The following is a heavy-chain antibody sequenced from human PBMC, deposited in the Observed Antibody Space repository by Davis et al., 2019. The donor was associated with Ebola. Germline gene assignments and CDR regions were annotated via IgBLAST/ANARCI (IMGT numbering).Heavy chain of an antibody. CDR3: ARPIAASFQAYGAFDI. Sequence: MPSETLSLTCTVSGGSISSYYWSWIRQPPGKGLEWIGYIYYSGSTNYNPSLKSRVTISVDKSKNQFSLKLNSVTAADTAVYYCARPIAASFQAYGAFDIWGHGTMVIVSS. CDR1: GGSISSYY. D-gene: IGHD6-13*01. CDR2: IYYSGST. V-gene: IGHV4-59*12. J-gene: IGHJ3*02.